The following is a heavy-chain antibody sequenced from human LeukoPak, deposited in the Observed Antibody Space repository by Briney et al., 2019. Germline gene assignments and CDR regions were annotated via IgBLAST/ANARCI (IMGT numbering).Heavy chain of an antibody. V-gene: IGHV4-61*02. D-gene: IGHD4-17*01. Sequence: SETLPLTCTVSGGAISSGSYYWSWIRQPAGKGLEWIGRIYTSGSTNYNPSLKSRVTISVDTSKNQFSLKLSSVTAADTAVYYCARGGLDYGDYMGAFDIWGQGTMVTVSS. CDR1: GGAISSGSYY. CDR3: ARGGLDYGDYMGAFDI. CDR2: IYTSGST. J-gene: IGHJ3*02.